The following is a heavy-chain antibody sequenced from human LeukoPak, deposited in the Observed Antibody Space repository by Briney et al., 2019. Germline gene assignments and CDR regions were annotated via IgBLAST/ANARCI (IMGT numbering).Heavy chain of an antibody. CDR2: STSSYT. CDR1: GFTFSDSY. V-gene: IGHV3-11*05. Sequence: GGSLRLSCAASGFTFSDSYMSWIRQAPGKGLEWVSYSTSSYTNYAESVKGRFTISRDNAKNSLYLQMNSLRAEDTAVYYCAKDGMVRGVLPYYFDYWGQGSLVTVSS. CDR3: AKDGMVRGVLPYYFDY. J-gene: IGHJ4*02. D-gene: IGHD3-10*01.